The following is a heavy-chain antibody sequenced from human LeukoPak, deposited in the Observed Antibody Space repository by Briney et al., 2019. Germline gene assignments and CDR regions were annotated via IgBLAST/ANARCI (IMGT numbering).Heavy chain of an antibody. CDR1: GGTFSSYA. Sequence: GASVKVSCKASGGTFSSYAISWVRQAPGQGLEWMGGIIPIFGTANYAQKFQGRVTITADESTSTAYMELSSLRSEDTAVCYCARSRCSSTSCYNVPVDYWGQGTLVTVSS. V-gene: IGHV1-69*13. D-gene: IGHD2-2*02. CDR3: ARSRCSSTSCYNVPVDY. J-gene: IGHJ4*02. CDR2: IIPIFGTA.